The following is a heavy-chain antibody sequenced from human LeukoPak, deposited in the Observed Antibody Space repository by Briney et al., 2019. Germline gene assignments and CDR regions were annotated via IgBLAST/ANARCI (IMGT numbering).Heavy chain of an antibody. J-gene: IGHJ6*02. CDR2: ISGSGGST. Sequence: ETGGSLRLSCAASGFTFSSYAMSWVRQAPGKGLDWVSGISGSGGSTYYADSVKGRFTISRDNSKNTLYLQMNSLRAEDTAVYYCAKGGCSSTSCYGTYYYYGMDVWGQGTTVTVSS. D-gene: IGHD2-2*01. V-gene: IGHV3-23*01. CDR1: GFTFSSYA. CDR3: AKGGCSSTSCYGTYYYYGMDV.